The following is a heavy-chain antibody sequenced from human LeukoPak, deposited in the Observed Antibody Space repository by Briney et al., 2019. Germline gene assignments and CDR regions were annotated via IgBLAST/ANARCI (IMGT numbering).Heavy chain of an antibody. CDR2: IYTSGST. CDR3: ARGEVVPAASYGMDV. D-gene: IGHD2-2*01. V-gene: IGHV4-61*02. Sequence: PSETLSLTCTVSGGSISSGSYYCSWIRQPAGKGLEWIGRIYTSGSTNYNPSLTSRVTISVDTSKNQFSLKLSSVTAADTAVYYCARGEVVPAASYGMDVWGQGTTVTVSS. CDR1: GGSISSGSYY. J-gene: IGHJ6*02.